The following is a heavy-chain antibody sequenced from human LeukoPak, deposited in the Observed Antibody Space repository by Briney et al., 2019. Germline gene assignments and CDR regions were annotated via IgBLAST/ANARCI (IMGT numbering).Heavy chain of an antibody. CDR2: IYYSGST. V-gene: IGHV4-59*08. J-gene: IGHJ2*01. CDR3: ARRDGDYWYFDL. Sequence: SETLSLTCTVSGGSISSYYWSWIRQPPGKGLEWIVYIYYSGSTNYNPSLKSRVTISVDTSKNQFCLKLSSVTAADTAVYYCARRDGDYWYFDLWGRGTLVTVSS. CDR1: GGSISSYY. D-gene: IGHD4-17*01.